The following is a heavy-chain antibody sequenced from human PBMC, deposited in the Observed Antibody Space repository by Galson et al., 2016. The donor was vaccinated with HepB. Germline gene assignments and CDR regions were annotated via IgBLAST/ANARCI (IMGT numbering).Heavy chain of an antibody. CDR2: ISSSTIYI. CDR3: ATDRRPIFGAVTEYFQH. V-gene: IGHV3-21*01. CDR1: GFTFNSHK. D-gene: IGHD3-3*01. J-gene: IGHJ1*01. Sequence: SLRLSCAASGFTFNSHKMHWVRQAPGKGLEWVSSISSSTIYIYYADSVKGRFTISRDNAKNSLYLQMNSLRDEDTAVYYCATDRRPIFGAVTEYFQHWGQGTLVTVSS.